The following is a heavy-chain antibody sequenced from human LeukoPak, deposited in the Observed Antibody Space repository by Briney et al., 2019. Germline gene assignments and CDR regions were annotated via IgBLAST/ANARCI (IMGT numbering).Heavy chain of an antibody. D-gene: IGHD5-12*01. CDR1: GFTFSDYY. CDR3: ARDGSLWSGYSGYPY. Sequence: GGSLRLSCAASGFTFSDYYMSWVRQAPGRGLEWVSYISSSGSPIYYADSVKGRFTISRDNAKNSLYLQMNSLRAEDTAVYYCARDGSLWSGYSGYPYWGKGTTVTVSS. V-gene: IGHV3-11*04. J-gene: IGHJ6*04. CDR2: ISSSGSPI.